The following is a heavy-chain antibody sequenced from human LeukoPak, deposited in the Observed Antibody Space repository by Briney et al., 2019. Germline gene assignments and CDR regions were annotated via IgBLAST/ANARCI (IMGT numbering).Heavy chain of an antibody. CDR2: ISWNSGSI. Sequence: GRSLRLSCAASGFTFDDYAMHWVRQAPGKGLEWVSGISWNSGSIGYADSVKGRFTISRDNAKNSLYLQMNSLRAEDTAVYYCARHSGSYFDYWGQGTLVTVSS. CDR1: GFTFDDYA. D-gene: IGHD1-26*01. V-gene: IGHV3-9*01. CDR3: ARHSGSYFDY. J-gene: IGHJ4*02.